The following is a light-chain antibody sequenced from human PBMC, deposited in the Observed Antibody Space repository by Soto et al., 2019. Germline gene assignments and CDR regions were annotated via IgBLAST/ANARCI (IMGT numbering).Light chain of an antibody. CDR2: EVS. Sequence: QSALTQPASVSGSPGQSITISCTGTNSDVGAYNYVSWFQQHPGKAPKLIISEVSDRPSGVSSRFSGSKSGSTASLTISGLQAEDEADYYCQSYHSSLSGSEVFGGGTKLTVL. CDR1: NSDVGAYNY. V-gene: IGLV2-14*01. CDR3: QSYHSSLSGSEV. J-gene: IGLJ2*01.